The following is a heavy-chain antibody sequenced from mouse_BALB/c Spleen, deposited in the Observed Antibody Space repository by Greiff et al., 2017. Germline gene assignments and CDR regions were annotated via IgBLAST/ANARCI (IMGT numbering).Heavy chain of an antibody. Sequence: QVQLQQSGAELVRPGSSVKISCKASGYAFSSYWMNWVKQRPGQGLEWIGQIYPGDGDTNYNGKFKGKATLTADKSSSTAYMQLSSLTSEDSAVYFCARSEGYPFAYWGQGTLVTVSA. CDR1: GYAFSSYW. J-gene: IGHJ3*01. CDR2: IYPGDGDT. D-gene: IGHD2-2*01. V-gene: IGHV1-80*01. CDR3: ARSEGYPFAY.